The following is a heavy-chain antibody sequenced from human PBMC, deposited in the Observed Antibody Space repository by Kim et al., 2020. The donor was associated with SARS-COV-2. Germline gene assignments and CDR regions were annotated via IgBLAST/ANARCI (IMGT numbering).Heavy chain of an antibody. CDR1: GYTFTSYH. CDR2: MDPVRGNT. CDR3: VKTIGWGSQGWMFER. J-gene: IGHJ2*01. D-gene: IGHD2-15*01. V-gene: IGHV1-8*01. Sequence: ASVKVSCKASGYTFTSYHINWVRQAAGQGLEWMGWMDPVRGNTGYAQKVQGRVTMTWDTYISTAYMELSRLRYEATAGYFIVKTIGWGSQGWMFERWGR.